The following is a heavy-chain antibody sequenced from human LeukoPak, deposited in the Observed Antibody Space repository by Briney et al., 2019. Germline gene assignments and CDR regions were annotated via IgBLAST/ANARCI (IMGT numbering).Heavy chain of an antibody. CDR1: GGSISSGSYY. CDR3: ARAYYDFWSGYSVDV. D-gene: IGHD3-3*01. Sequence: PSETLTLTCTVSGGSISSGSYYWSWIQQPAGKGLEWIGRIYTSGSTNYNPSLKSRVTISVDTSKNQFSLKLSSVTAADTAVYYCARAYYDFWSGYSVDVWGKGTTVTVSS. CDR2: IYTSGST. J-gene: IGHJ6*04. V-gene: IGHV4-61*02.